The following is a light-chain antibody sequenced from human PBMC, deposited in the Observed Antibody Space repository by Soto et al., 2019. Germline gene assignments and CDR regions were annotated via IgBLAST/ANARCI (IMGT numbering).Light chain of an antibody. CDR3: KQYSNWPPLT. CDR1: QSVSSN. Sequence: EIVMTQSPATLSVSPGERATLSCRASQSVSSNLAWYQQKPGQAPRLLIYGASTRATGIPARFSGSGSGTEFTLTISSLQSEDFEVYYCKQYSNWPPLTVGQGPLLEIK. J-gene: IGKJ5*01. V-gene: IGKV3-15*01. CDR2: GAS.